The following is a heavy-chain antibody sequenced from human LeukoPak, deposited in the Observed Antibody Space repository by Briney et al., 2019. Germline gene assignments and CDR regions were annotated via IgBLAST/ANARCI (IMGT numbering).Heavy chain of an antibody. CDR3: ARYIVATIGGFYFDY. CDR2: ISYDGSNK. CDR1: GFTFSSYA. D-gene: IGHD5-12*01. J-gene: IGHJ4*02. Sequence: GGSLRLSCAASGFTFSSYAMHWVRQAPGKGLEWVAVISYDGSNKYYADSVKGRFTISRDNAKNSLYLQMNSLRAEDTAVYYCARYIVATIGGFYFDYWGQGTLVTVSS. V-gene: IGHV3-30-3*01.